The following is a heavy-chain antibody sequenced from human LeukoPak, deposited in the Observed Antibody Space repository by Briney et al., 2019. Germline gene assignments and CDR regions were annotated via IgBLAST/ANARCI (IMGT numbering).Heavy chain of an antibody. Sequence: GGSLRLSCAASGFTFSSYGMQWVRQAPGKGLDWVAGIWYDGSNKNYADSVKGRFTISRDNSKNKMFLQMDSLSAEDTAVYYCGRVYCGGNCYSPPLPDYWGQGTLVTVSA. CDR1: GFTFSSYG. CDR3: GRVYCGGNCYSPPLPDY. CDR2: IWYDGSNK. D-gene: IGHD2-21*02. J-gene: IGHJ4*02. V-gene: IGHV3-33*01.